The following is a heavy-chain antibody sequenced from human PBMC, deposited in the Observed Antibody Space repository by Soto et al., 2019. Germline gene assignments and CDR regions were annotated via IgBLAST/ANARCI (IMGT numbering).Heavy chain of an antibody. CDR2: IKYSGTA. D-gene: IGHD3-3*01. V-gene: IGHV4-39*01. J-gene: IGHJ3*02. CDR3: ARPLFWTVYYTHDVFDI. Sequence: TSETLSRACSVSGGSISSSRWHWCWIRQPAGKGLEWIASIKYSGTAVYNSSLKSRVTLSVDTSKNQFALKLSSVTAAETALYYCARPLFWTVYYTHDVFDIGGKGTMVTV. CDR1: GGSISSSRWH.